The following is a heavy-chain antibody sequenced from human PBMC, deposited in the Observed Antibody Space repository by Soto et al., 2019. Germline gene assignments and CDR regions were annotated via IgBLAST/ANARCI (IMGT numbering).Heavy chain of an antibody. J-gene: IGHJ6*02. Sequence: GGSLRLSCAASGFTVSSNYMSWVRQAPGKGLEWVSVIYSGGSTYYADSVKGRFTISRDNSKNQFSLKLSSVTAADTAVYYCASPRGGYLRSSYYYGMDVWGQGTTVTVSS. V-gene: IGHV3-66*01. D-gene: IGHD2-15*01. CDR1: GFTVSSNY. CDR3: ASPRGGYLRSSYYYGMDV. CDR2: IYSGGST.